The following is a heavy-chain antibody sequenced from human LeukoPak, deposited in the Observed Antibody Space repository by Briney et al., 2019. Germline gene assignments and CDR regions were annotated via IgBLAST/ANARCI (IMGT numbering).Heavy chain of an antibody. J-gene: IGHJ4*02. D-gene: IGHD6-13*01. V-gene: IGHV3-30*02. CDR2: IWYDGSNK. Sequence: GGSLRLSCAASGFTFSSYGMHWVRQAPGKGLEWVAVIWYDGSNKYYADSVKGRFTISRDNSKNTLYLQMNSLRAEDTAVYYCAKGNSQLVPYFDYWGQGTLVTVSS. CDR1: GFTFSSYG. CDR3: AKGNSQLVPYFDY.